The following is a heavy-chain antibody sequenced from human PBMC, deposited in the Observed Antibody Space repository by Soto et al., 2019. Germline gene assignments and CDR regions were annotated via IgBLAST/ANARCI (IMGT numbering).Heavy chain of an antibody. Sequence: EGSLRLSCAASGFTFSSSAMNWVRQAPEKGLEWVSTVSGSGDDTYYADSVKGRFTISRDNSNNTLYLQMNSLRVEDTAVYYCAKRDQQCWGQGTLVTVSS. V-gene: IGHV3-23*01. CDR3: AKRDQQC. CDR1: GFTFSSSA. J-gene: IGHJ4*02. D-gene: IGHD6-19*01. CDR2: VSGSGDDT.